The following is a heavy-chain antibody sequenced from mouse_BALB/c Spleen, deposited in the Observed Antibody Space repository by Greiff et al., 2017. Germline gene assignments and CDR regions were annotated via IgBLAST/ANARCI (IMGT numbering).Heavy chain of an antibody. CDR3: AGGNYVGYDAMDY. CDR2: IWDGGST. Sequence: VQVVESGPGLVAPSQSLSITCAVSGFSFTSYAVHWVRQPPGKGLEWLGVIWDGGSTNYNAALMSRLSISKDNSKSQVFLKMNSLQTDDTAMYYCAGGNYVGYDAMDYWGQGTSVTVSS. J-gene: IGHJ4*01. CDR1: GFSFTSYA. V-gene: IGHV2-9*02. D-gene: IGHD2-1*01.